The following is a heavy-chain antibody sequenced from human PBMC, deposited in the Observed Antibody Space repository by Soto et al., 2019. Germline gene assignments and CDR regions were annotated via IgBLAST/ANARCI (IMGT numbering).Heavy chain of an antibody. J-gene: IGHJ5*02. CDR1: GYTFTSYY. CDR3: ARPPHPHHGVNSWFDP. CDR2: INPSGGST. V-gene: IGHV1-46*01. D-gene: IGHD3-16*01. Sequence: QVQLVQSGAEVKKPGASVKVSCKASGYTFTSYYMHWVRQAPGQGLEWMGIINPSGGSTSYAQKFQGRVTMTRDTSTSTVYMELSSLRSEDTAVYYCARPPHPHHGVNSWFDPWGQGTLVTVSS.